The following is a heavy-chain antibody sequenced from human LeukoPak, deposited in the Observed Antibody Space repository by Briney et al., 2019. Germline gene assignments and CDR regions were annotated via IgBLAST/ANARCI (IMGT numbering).Heavy chain of an antibody. J-gene: IGHJ4*02. D-gene: IGHD2-15*01. V-gene: IGHV3-66*02. CDR2: IYSGGST. Sequence: GGSLRLSCAASGFTVSSNYMSWVRQAPGKGLEWVSVIYSGGSTYYADSVKGRFTISRDNSKNTLYLQMNSLRAEDTAVYYCVRDRLGYCSGGSCYSVGLDYWGQGTLVTVSS. CDR3: VRDRLGYCSGGSCYSVGLDY. CDR1: GFTVSSNY.